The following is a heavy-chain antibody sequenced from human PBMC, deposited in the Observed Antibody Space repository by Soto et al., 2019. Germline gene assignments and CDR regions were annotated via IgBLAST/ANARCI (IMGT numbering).Heavy chain of an antibody. CDR3: ARDQDCISTSCQVGYYYGMDV. Sequence: ASVKVSCKASGGTFSSYAISWVRQAPGQGLEWMGGIIPIFGTANYAQKFQGRVTITADESTSTAYMELSSLRSEDTAVYYCARDQDCISTSCQVGYYYGMDVWGQGTTVTVSS. J-gene: IGHJ6*02. CDR2: IIPIFGTA. D-gene: IGHD2-2*01. CDR1: GGTFSSYA. V-gene: IGHV1-69*13.